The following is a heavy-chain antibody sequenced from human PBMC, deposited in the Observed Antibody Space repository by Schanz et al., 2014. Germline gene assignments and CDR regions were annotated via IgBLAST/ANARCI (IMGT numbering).Heavy chain of an antibody. J-gene: IGHJ4*02. CDR2: ISRDGTTA. D-gene: IGHD6-13*01. Sequence: QVQLVESGGGVVQPGGSLRLSCATSGFIFNDYYMNWIRQAPGKGLEWLSYISRDGTTAYYADSVKGRFTISRDNAKNSLYLEMTSLRGEDTAVYYCARSASSNWYFFDYWGQGTLVTVSS. CDR3: ARSASSNWYFFDY. CDR1: GFIFNDYY. V-gene: IGHV3-11*01.